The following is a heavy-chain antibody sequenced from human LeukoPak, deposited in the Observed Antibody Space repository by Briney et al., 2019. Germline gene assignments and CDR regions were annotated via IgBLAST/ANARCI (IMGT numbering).Heavy chain of an antibody. J-gene: IGHJ5*02. D-gene: IGHD2-15*01. CDR1: GFTFDDYA. Sequence: PGGSLRLSCAASGFTFDDYAMHWVRQAPGKGLEWVSGISWNSGSIAYADTVKGRFTISRDNAKNSLYLQMNSLRAEDTALYYCVKDIGSGWFNWFDPWGQGTLVTVSS. CDR2: ISWNSGSI. V-gene: IGHV3-9*01. CDR3: VKDIGSGWFNWFDP.